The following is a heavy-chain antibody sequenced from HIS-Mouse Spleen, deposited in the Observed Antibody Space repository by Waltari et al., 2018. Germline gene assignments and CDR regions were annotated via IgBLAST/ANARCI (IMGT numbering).Heavy chain of an antibody. V-gene: IGHV1-18*01. Sequence: QVQLVQSGAEVKKPGASVKVSGKASGYTFPSEGISWVRQAPGQGLEWMGWVSAYNGNTNYAQKLQGRVTMTTDTSTSTAYMELRSLRSDDTAVYYCARDFGEWELLALFDYWGQGTLVTVSS. D-gene: IGHD1-26*01. CDR3: ARDFGEWELLALFDY. J-gene: IGHJ4*02. CDR2: VSAYNGNT. CDR1: GYTFPSEG.